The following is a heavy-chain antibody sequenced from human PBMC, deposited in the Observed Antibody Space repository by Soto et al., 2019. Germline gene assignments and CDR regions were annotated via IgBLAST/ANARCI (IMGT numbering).Heavy chain of an antibody. Sequence: QVQLVQSGAEVKKPGSSVKVSCKASGGTFSSYTISWVRQAPGQGLEWMGRIIPILGIANYAQKFQGRVTITADKSTSTAYMELSSLRSEHTAVYYCARGYCSSTSWQDHWFDPWGQGTLVTVSS. V-gene: IGHV1-69*02. CDR2: IIPILGIA. CDR3: ARGYCSSTSWQDHWFDP. D-gene: IGHD2-2*01. J-gene: IGHJ5*02. CDR1: GGTFSSYT.